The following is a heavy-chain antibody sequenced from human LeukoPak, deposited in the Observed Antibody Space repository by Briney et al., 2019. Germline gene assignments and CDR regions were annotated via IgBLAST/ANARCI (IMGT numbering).Heavy chain of an antibody. D-gene: IGHD3-9*01. Sequence: ETLSLTCTVSGGSISSGDYYWSWIRQPPGKGLEWVSVIYDHGSTYYADSVKGRLTISRDNSKNTVFLQMDSLRAEDTAVYYCAHGYYDIVTGDYYFDYWGQGTLVSVSS. J-gene: IGHJ4*02. CDR1: GGSISSGDYY. V-gene: IGHV3-53*01. CDR2: IYDHGST. CDR3: AHGYYDIVTGDYYFDY.